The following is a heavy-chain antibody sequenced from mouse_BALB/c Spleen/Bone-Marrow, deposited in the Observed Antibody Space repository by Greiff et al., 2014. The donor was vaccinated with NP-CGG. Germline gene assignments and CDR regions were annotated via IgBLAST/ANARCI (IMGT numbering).Heavy chain of an antibody. CDR1: GYTFTSYY. D-gene: IGHD6-2*01. J-gene: IGHJ4*01. V-gene: IGHV1S56*01. Sequence: QVQLQQSGPELVKPGASVRISCKASGYTFTSYYIHWVKQRPGQGLEWIGWIYPGXVXXXXXXXXXXXXTXXADKSSSTAYMQLSSLTSEDSAVYFCARSLSRYAMDYWGQGTSVTVSS. CDR3: ARSLSRYAMDY. CDR2: IYPGXVXX.